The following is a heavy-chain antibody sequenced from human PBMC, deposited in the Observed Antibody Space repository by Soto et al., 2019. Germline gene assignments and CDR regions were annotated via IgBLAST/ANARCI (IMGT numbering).Heavy chain of an antibody. Sequence: SVKDSCKDSGGTFSSEAINGVRQAPGQGLEWMGGIIPIFGTANHAQRFQGRVTITADESTSTAYMELSSLRSEDTAVYYCARDRGPSSGYYPYWFDPWGQGTLVTVSS. CDR1: GGTFSSEA. D-gene: IGHD3-22*01. V-gene: IGHV1-69*13. CDR2: IIPIFGTA. CDR3: ARDRGPSSGYYPYWFDP. J-gene: IGHJ5*02.